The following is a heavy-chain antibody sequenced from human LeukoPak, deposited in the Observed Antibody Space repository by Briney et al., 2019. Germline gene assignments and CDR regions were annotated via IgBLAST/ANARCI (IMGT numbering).Heavy chain of an antibody. V-gene: IGHV3-23*01. CDR3: AKGYCSSTSCPHPIDY. CDR2: ISGSGGST. D-gene: IGHD2-2*01. J-gene: IGHJ4*02. CDR1: GFTFSSYA. Sequence: GGSLRLSCAASGFTFSSYAMSWVRQAPGKGLEWVSAISGSGGSTYYADSVKGRFTISRDNSKNTLYLQMNSLRAEDTAVYYCAKGYCSSTSCPHPIDYWGQGTLVTVSS.